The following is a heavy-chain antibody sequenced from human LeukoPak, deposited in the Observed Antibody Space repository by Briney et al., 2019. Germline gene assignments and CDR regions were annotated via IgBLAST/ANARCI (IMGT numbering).Heavy chain of an antibody. Sequence: SETLSLTCTVSGGSISSGDYYWSWIRQPPGKGLEWIGYIYYSGSTYYNPSLKSRVTISVGTSKNQFSLKLSSVTAADTAVYYCARDNYGSGSHAPGVWFDPWGQGTLVTVSS. CDR1: GGSISSGDYY. D-gene: IGHD3-10*01. J-gene: IGHJ5*02. CDR3: ARDNYGSGSHAPGVWFDP. V-gene: IGHV4-30-4*01. CDR2: IYYSGST.